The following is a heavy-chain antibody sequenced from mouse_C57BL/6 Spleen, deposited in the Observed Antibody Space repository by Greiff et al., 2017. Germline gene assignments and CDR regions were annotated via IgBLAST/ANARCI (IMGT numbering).Heavy chain of an antibody. V-gene: IGHV1-72*01. Sequence: VQLQQPGAELVKPGASVKLSCKASGYTFTSSWMHWVKQRPGRGLEWIGRLDPIGGGTKYNEKFKSKATLTVDKPSSTAYMQLRRLTSEDSAVYYCARGVYDYCDNWGKGTTLTVSS. CDR3: ARGVYDYCDN. D-gene: IGHD2-4*01. CDR2: LDPIGGGT. CDR1: GYTFTSSW. J-gene: IGHJ2*01.